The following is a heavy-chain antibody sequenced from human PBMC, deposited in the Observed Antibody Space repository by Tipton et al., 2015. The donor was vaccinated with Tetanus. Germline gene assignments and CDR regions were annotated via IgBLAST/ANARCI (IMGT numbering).Heavy chain of an antibody. D-gene: IGHD1-14*01. J-gene: IGHJ4*02. CDR1: GGSFSGYY. CDR3: ARDPGSIKPFDY. Sequence: GLVKPSETLSLTCAVYGGSFSGYYWSWIRQPPGKGLEWIGEINHSGSTNYNPSLKSRVTISVDTSKNQFSLKLSSVTAADTAVYYCARDPGSIKPFDYWGQGTLVTVSS. V-gene: IGHV4-34*01. CDR2: INHSGST.